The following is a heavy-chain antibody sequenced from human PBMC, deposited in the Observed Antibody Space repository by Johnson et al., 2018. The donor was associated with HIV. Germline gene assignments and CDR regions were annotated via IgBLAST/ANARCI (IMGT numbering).Heavy chain of an antibody. CDR2: INSGGGT. Sequence: VQLVESGGGLVQPGGSLRLSCAASGFTFDDYGMSWVRQAPGKGLEWVAVINSGGGTYSAGSVEGRFTISRDNSKNTLYLQMNSLRAEDTAVYFCARGCRDGYTCDAFDVWGQGTRVTVSS. CDR1: GFTFDDYG. V-gene: IGHV3-66*01. D-gene: IGHD5-24*01. CDR3: ARGCRDGYTCDAFDV. J-gene: IGHJ3*01.